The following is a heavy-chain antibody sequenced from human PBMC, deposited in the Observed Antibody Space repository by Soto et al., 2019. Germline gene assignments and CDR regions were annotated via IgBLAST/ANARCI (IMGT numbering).Heavy chain of an antibody. J-gene: IGHJ4*02. V-gene: IGHV4-31*03. Sequence: SSETLSLTCTVSGGSISSGGYYWSWIRQHPGKGLEWIGYIYYSGSTYYNPSLKSRVTISVDTSKNQFSLKLSSVTAADTAVYYCARGAYYYDSSGYYYPYWGQGTLVTVSS. D-gene: IGHD3-22*01. CDR2: IYYSGST. CDR1: GGSISSGGYY. CDR3: ARGAYYYDSSGYYYPY.